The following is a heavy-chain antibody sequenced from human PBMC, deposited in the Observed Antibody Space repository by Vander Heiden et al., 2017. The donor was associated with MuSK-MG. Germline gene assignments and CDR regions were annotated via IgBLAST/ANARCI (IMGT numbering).Heavy chain of an antibody. CDR3: ARDRWSGYPIYYYYYYYMDV. Sequence: QVQLVQSGAEVKKPGASVKVSCKASGYTFTSYYMHWVRQAPGQGLEWMGIINPSGGSTSYAQKFQGRVTMTRDTSTSTVYMELSSLRSEDTAVYYCARDRWSGYPIYYYYYYYMDVWGKGTTVTVSS. V-gene: IGHV1-46*03. CDR1: GYTFTSYY. D-gene: IGHD3-3*01. CDR2: INPSGGST. J-gene: IGHJ6*03.